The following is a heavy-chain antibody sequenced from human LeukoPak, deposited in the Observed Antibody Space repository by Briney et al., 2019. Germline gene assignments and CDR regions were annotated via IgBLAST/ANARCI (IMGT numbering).Heavy chain of an antibody. CDR3: ARGVMTAIFAFDI. Sequence: SETLSLTCIVSGDSISDYYWSWIRQPAGKGLELIGRIYTNGITNYNPSLKSRVTTSVDTSKNQLSLRLSSVTAADTAVYYCARGVMTAIFAFDIWGHGTMVTVSS. CDR2: IYTNGIT. D-gene: IGHD2-21*02. CDR1: GDSISDYY. V-gene: IGHV4-4*07. J-gene: IGHJ3*02.